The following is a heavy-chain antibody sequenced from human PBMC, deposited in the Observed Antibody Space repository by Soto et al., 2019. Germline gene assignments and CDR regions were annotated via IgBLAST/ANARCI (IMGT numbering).Heavy chain of an antibody. Sequence: GVSLRLSCAVSGFTFSSYAMSWVRQAPGKGLECVSAIGGRYDSTYYEDTVKGRYTISRDNAKNTLYLQMNSQTAEDTAVYYCAKEPRVVVVAAFLDYWGQGTLVTVSS. CDR1: GFTFSSYA. J-gene: IGHJ4*02. V-gene: IGHV3-23*01. CDR2: IGGRYDST. CDR3: AKEPRVVVVAAFLDY. D-gene: IGHD2-15*01.